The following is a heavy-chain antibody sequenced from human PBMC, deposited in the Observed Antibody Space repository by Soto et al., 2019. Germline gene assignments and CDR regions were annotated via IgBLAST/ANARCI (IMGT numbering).Heavy chain of an antibody. D-gene: IGHD3-10*01. V-gene: IGHV1-2*02. Sequence: QVQLVQSGTEVKKPGASVKVSCQASGYSISAYYIHWVRQAPGQGLEWMGWIDPKNGGTVSAQKFQGRLTMTRDTSISTVYMDVSGLTSDDTALYYCGRDDYGIFPYWGQGSLVTVSS. CDR2: IDPKNGGT. CDR1: GYSISAYY. CDR3: GRDDYGIFPY. J-gene: IGHJ4*02.